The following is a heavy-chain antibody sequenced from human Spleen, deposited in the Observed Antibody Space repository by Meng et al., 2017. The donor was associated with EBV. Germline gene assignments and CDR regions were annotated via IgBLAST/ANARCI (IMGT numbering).Heavy chain of an antibody. Sequence: QVQLPAPGPGLVKPSGTLSLPCAVSGGSISSSNWWSWVRQPPGKGLEWIGEIYHSGSTNYNPSLKSRVTISVDKSKNQFSLKLSSVTAADTAVYYCALYVWGSYRDNWFDPWGQGTLVTVSS. CDR3: ALYVWGSYRDNWFDP. D-gene: IGHD3-16*02. V-gene: IGHV4-4*02. CDR2: IYHSGST. CDR1: GGSISSSNW. J-gene: IGHJ5*02.